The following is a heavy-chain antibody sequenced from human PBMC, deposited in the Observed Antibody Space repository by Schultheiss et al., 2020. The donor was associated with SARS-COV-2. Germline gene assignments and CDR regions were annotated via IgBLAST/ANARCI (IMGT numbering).Heavy chain of an antibody. D-gene: IGHD1-26*01. CDR3: AREVSGSYSI. Sequence: GGSLRLSCAASGFTFSSYAMHWVRQAPGKGLEYVSAISSNGGSTYYANSVEGRFTISRDNSKNTLYLQMGSLRAEDMAVYYCAREVSGSYSIWGQGTMVTVSS. J-gene: IGHJ3*02. V-gene: IGHV3-64*01. CDR2: ISSNGGST. CDR1: GFTFSSYA.